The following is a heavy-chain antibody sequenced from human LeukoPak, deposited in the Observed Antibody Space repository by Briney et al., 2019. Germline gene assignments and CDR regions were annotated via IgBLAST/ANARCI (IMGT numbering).Heavy chain of an antibody. CDR1: GGTFSSYA. CDR3: ARDLNSGYENYFDY. CDR2: IIPIFGTA. D-gene: IGHD5-12*01. V-gene: IGHV1-69*01. J-gene: IGHJ4*02. Sequence: SVKVSCKASGGTFSSYAISWVRQAPGQGLEWMGGIIPIFGTANYAQKFQGRVTITADESTGTAYMELSSLRSEDTAVYYCARDLNSGYENYFDYWGQGTLVTVSS.